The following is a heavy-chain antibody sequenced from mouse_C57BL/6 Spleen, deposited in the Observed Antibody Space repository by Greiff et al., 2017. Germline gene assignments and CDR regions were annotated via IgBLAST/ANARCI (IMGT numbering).Heavy chain of an antibody. J-gene: IGHJ4*01. D-gene: IGHD2-4*01. Sequence: VKVVESGAELARPGASVKLSCKASGYTFTSYGISWVKQRTGQGLEWIGEIYPRSGNTYYNEKFKGKATLTADKSSSTAYMELRSLTSEDSAVYFCARSGDYDGGYYYAMDYWGQGTSVTVSS. V-gene: IGHV1-81*01. CDR2: IYPRSGNT. CDR1: GYTFTSYG. CDR3: ARSGDYDGGYYYAMDY.